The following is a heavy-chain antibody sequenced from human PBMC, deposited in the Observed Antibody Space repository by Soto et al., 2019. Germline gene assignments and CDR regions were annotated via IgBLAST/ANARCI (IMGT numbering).Heavy chain of an antibody. CDR2: IYYSGTT. CDR1: GGSISDYY. D-gene: IGHD1-26*01. J-gene: IGHJ6*02. CDR3: ARQSGGYYYYGMDV. Sequence: QVQLQESGPGLVKPSETLSLTCTVSGGSISDYYWSWIRQPPGKGLEWIGYIYYSGTTNYSPSLRSRVTIPVDTSKNHFALKLSSVTAADSAIYYCARQSGGYYYYGMDVWGQGTTVTVSS. V-gene: IGHV4-59*08.